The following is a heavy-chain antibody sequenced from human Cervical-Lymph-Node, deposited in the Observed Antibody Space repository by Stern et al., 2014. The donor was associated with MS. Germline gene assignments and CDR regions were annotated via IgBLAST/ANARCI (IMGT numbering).Heavy chain of an antibody. CDR1: GFSLSTSG. CDR2: MSFVGGNK. Sequence: VHLVESGGGVVQPGRSLTLSCAASGFSLSTSGMHWVRQAPGKGLEWVAVMSFVGGNKKYGDSVKGRFSISRDMANNTLFLQMNSLRPEDTAVYYCMGVGDAMHVWGQGTTVIVSS. V-gene: IGHV3-30*03. J-gene: IGHJ6*02. CDR3: MGVGDAMHV.